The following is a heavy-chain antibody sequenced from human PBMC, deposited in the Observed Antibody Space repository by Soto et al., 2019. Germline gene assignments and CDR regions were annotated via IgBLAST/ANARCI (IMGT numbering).Heavy chain of an antibody. CDR2: ISSSGSTI. CDR3: ASARDGDYQDFDY. CDR1: GFTFSDYY. D-gene: IGHD4-17*01. Sequence: PGGSLRLSCAASGFTFSDYYMSWIRQAPGKGLEWVSYISSSGSTIYYADSVKGRFTISRDNAKNSLYLQMNSLRAEDTAVYYCASARDGDYQDFDYWGQGTLVTVSS. J-gene: IGHJ4*02. V-gene: IGHV3-11*01.